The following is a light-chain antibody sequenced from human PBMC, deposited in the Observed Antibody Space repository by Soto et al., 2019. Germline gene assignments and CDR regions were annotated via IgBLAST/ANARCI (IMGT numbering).Light chain of an antibody. CDR1: SANIGAAYN. V-gene: IGLV1-51*01. CDR3: GTWDSRLSAYV. CDR2: DNN. Sequence: QSVLTQPPSVSGAPGQRVTISCTGSSANIGAAYNVDWYQQLPGTAPKLLIYDNNKRPSGIPDRFSGSKSGTSATLGITGLQTGDEADYYCGTWDSRLSAYVFGTGTKVTV. J-gene: IGLJ1*01.